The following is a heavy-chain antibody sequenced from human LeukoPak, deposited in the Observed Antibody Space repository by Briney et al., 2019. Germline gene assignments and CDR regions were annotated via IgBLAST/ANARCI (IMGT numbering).Heavy chain of an antibody. CDR1: GGSISSGGYS. CDR3: AREDDILTGYYISKAFDI. V-gene: IGHV4-30-2*01. J-gene: IGHJ3*02. Sequence: SQTLSLTCAVSGGSISSGGYSWSWIRQPPGKGLEWIGYIYHSGSTYYNPSLKSRVTISVDRSKNQFSLKLSSVTAADTAVYYCAREDDILTGYYISKAFDIWGQGTMVTVSS. CDR2: IYHSGST. D-gene: IGHD3-9*01.